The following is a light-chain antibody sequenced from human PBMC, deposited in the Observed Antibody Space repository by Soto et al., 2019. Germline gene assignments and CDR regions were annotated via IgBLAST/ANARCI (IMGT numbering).Light chain of an antibody. CDR3: AAWDDDLNGFVV. Sequence: QSVLTQPPSASGTPGQRITISCSGSSSNIGSKTVNWYQQVPGTAPKLLIYSTNQRPSGVPARFSGSKSGTSASLAISGLQSDDEADYYCAAWDDDLNGFVVFGGGTKVTVL. V-gene: IGLV1-44*01. CDR1: SSNIGSKT. J-gene: IGLJ2*01. CDR2: STN.